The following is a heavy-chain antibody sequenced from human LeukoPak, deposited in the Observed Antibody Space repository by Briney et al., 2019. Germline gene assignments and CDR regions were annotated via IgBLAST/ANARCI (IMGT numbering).Heavy chain of an antibody. Sequence: SETLSLTCTVSGGSISSHYWSWIRQPPGKGREWIGYIYYSGSTNYNPSLKSRVTLSVDTPKNQFSLKLSSVTAADTAVYYCARDHEGSGYESGSGYYYYYMDVWGKGTTVTVSS. D-gene: IGHD5-12*01. CDR2: IYYSGST. CDR3: ARDHEGSGYESGSGYYYYYMDV. J-gene: IGHJ6*03. CDR1: GGSISSHY. V-gene: IGHV4-59*11.